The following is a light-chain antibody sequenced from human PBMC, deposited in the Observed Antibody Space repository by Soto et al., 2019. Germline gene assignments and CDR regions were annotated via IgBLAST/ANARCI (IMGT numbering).Light chain of an antibody. CDR1: QSVSSN. Sequence: EIVITQSPGTLSVSPGESATLSCRASQSVSSNLAWYQQKPGQAPRLLIYGASTRATGLPARFSGSGSGTDFTLTISSLQSEDFAVYYCQHYNYWPPPTFGQGTKVDIK. CDR3: QHYNYWPPPT. J-gene: IGKJ1*01. V-gene: IGKV3-15*01. CDR2: GAS.